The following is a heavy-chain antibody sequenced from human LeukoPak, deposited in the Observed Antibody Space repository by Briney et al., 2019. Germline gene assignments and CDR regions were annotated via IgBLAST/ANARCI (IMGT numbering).Heavy chain of an antibody. CDR1: GGSIITTNYY. CDR3: ARTITTVTTNYVDY. Sequence: PSETLSLTCTVSGGSIITTNYYWGWIRQPPGKGLEWIGSIYYSGNTYYKPSLKSRVTISVDTSKNQFSLKLSSVAAADTAVYYCARTITTVTTNYVDYWGQGTLVTVSS. V-gene: IGHV4-39*07. J-gene: IGHJ4*02. D-gene: IGHD4-17*01. CDR2: IYYSGNT.